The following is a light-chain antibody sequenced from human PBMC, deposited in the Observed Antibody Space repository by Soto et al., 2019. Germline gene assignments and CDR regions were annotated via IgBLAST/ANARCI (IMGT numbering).Light chain of an antibody. J-gene: IGKJ4*01. CDR3: QQYNVWPLT. V-gene: IGKV3-15*01. Sequence: EIVMTQSPATLSVSPGERATLSCRASQSVSSNLAWYQQKPGQTPKLLIYVASTRATGIPARFSGSGSGTEFTLTISILQSEDFAVYYCQQYNVWPLTYGGGNKVEF. CDR2: VAS. CDR1: QSVSSN.